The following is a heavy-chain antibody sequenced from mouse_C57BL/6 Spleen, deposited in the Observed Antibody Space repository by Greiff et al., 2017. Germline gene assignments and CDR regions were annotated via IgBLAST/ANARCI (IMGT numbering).Heavy chain of an antibody. V-gene: IGHV5-4*01. CDR3: ARGDYDGYAMDY. J-gene: IGHJ4*01. CDR2: ISDGGSYT. D-gene: IGHD2-4*01. Sequence: VQLQESGGGLVKPGGSLKLSCAASGFTFSSYAMSWVRQTPEKRLEWVATISDGGSYTYYPDNVKGRFTISRDNAKNNLYLQMSHLKSEDTAMYYCARGDYDGYAMDYWGQGTSVTVSS. CDR1: GFTFSSYA.